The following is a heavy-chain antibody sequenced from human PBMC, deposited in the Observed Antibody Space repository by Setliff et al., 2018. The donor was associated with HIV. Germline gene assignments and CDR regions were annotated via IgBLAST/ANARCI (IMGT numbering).Heavy chain of an antibody. Sequence: ASVKVSCKASGGTFSSYVISWVRQAPGQGLEWMGWISPSNGYTDYAQKFRDRVTLTTDTSTSTAYMEIKSLTSDDTAVFYCARVGHSSSYHYYGMDVWGQGTTVTVSS. CDR2: ISPSNGYT. J-gene: IGHJ6*02. CDR3: ARVGHSSSYHYYGMDV. V-gene: IGHV1-18*01. D-gene: IGHD6-13*01. CDR1: GGTFSSYV.